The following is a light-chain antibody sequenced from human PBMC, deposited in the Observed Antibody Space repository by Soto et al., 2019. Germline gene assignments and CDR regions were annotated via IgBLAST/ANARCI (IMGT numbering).Light chain of an antibody. J-gene: IGKJ4*01. CDR2: DAS. Sequence: EIVLTQSPATLSLSPGERATLSCRASQSVSSSLAWYQQKPGQAPRLLIYDASNRATGIPARFSGSGSGTDFTLTITGLEPEDFAVYYCQQRSNWPLTFGGGTKVEI. CDR1: QSVSSS. CDR3: QQRSNWPLT. V-gene: IGKV3-11*01.